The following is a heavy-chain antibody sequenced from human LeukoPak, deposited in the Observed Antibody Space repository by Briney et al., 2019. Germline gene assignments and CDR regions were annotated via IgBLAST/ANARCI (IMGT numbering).Heavy chain of an antibody. CDR3: ARGRGYDFWSGYYTPPDPKRKYYFDY. V-gene: IGHV4-39*07. Sequence: PSETLSLTCTVSGGSISSSSYYWGWIRQPPGKGLEWIGEINHSGSTNYNPSLKSRVTISVDTSKNQFSLKLSSVTAADTAVYYCARGRGYDFWSGYYTPPDPKRKYYFDYWGQGTLVTVSS. CDR1: GGSISSSSYY. D-gene: IGHD3-3*01. J-gene: IGHJ4*02. CDR2: INHSGST.